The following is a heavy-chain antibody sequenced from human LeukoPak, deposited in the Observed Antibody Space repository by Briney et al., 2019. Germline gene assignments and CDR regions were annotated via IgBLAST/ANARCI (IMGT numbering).Heavy chain of an antibody. V-gene: IGHV3-23*01. J-gene: IGHJ6*03. CDR1: GFTFSSYG. CDR3: ARTYSAAYYYYYYYMDV. D-gene: IGHD2-15*01. Sequence: GGSLRLSCAASGFTFSSYGMSWVRQAPGKGLEWVSAISGSGGSTYYADSVKGRFTISRDNSKNTLYLQMNSLRAEDTAVYYCARTYSAAYYYYYYYMDVWGKGTTVTVSS. CDR2: ISGSGGST.